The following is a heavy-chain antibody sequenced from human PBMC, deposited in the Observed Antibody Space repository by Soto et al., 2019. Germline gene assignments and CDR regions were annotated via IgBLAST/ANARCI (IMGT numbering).Heavy chain of an antibody. CDR3: ARDKRDLRFLEWSYYFDY. CDR1: GFIVSSNY. CDR2: IYSGGRT. Sequence: GGSLRLSCAASGFIVSSNYMSWVRQAPGKGLEWVSLIYSGGRTYDADSVKGRFTISRDNSKNTLYLQMNSLRVEDTAVYYCARDKRDLRFLEWSYYFDYLGQGTLVTVSS. V-gene: IGHV3-53*01. D-gene: IGHD3-3*01. J-gene: IGHJ4*02.